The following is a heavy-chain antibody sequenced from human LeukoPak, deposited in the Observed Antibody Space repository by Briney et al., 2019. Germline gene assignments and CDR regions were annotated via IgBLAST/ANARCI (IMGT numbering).Heavy chain of an antibody. D-gene: IGHD3-10*01. CDR3: ARGGIPTGPYYYFYYMDV. CDR1: GFTFSRNV. CDR2: ISYDGNNK. Sequence: GSSLRLSCAASGFTFSRNVMHWVRQAPGKGLEWVALISYDGNNKFYADPVKGRFTISRDNSRNTLYLQMSSLRGEDAAVYSCARGGIPTGPYYYFYYMDVWGKGTAVTVSS. V-gene: IGHV3-30*04. J-gene: IGHJ6*03.